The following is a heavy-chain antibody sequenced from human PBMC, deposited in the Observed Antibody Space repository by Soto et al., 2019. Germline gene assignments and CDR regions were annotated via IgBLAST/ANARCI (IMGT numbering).Heavy chain of an antibody. Sequence: ASVKLSCKASRDTFTSYALHWVRQAQGQRLEWIGWINAGNGNTKYSQKFQGRVTITRDTSASTAYMELSSLRSEDTAVYYCARLYCSSTSCTPLTDYYYYYGMDVWGQGTTVTVSS. CDR2: INAGNGNT. J-gene: IGHJ6*02. CDR1: RDTFTSYA. V-gene: IGHV1-3*01. CDR3: ARLYCSSTSCTPLTDYYYYYGMDV. D-gene: IGHD2-2*01.